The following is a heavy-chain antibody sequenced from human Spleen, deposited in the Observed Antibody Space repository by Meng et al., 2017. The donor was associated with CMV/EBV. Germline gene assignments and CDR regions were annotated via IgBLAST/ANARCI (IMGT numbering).Heavy chain of an antibody. D-gene: IGHD3-3*01. CDR2: MNPKTGNR. V-gene: IGHV1-8*03. CDR3: ARGGITTFGVVMDNWFDP. Sequence: ASVKVSCKASGYTFTDYDVHWVRQATGQGLEWMGWMNPKTGNRGYAQRFQGRVTLSGITSKSTAYMELSSLRFEDTAVYYCARGGITTFGVVMDNWFDPWGQGTLVTVPQ. CDR1: GYTFTDYD. J-gene: IGHJ5*02.